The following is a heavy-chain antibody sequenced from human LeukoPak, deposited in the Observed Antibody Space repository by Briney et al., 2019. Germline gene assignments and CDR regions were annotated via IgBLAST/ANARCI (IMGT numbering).Heavy chain of an antibody. V-gene: IGHV1-58*01. D-gene: IGHD3-10*01. Sequence: GASVKVSCKASGFTFSNSAVQWVRQARGQRLEWIGWIIVGSGNTNYAQKFQERVTITRDMSTSTAYMELSSLRSEDTAVYYCVRDGEGVAISVNYWFAPWGQGTLVTVSS. J-gene: IGHJ5*02. CDR3: VRDGEGVAISVNYWFAP. CDR2: IIVGSGNT. CDR1: GFTFSNSA.